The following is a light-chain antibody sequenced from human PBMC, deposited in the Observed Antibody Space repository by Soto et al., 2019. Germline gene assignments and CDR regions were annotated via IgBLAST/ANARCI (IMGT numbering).Light chain of an antibody. Sequence: DIQMTQSPSTLSASVGDRVTITCGASQSISSWLAWYQQKPGKAPKLLIYRASSLESGVTSRFSGSGSGTEFTLTISSLQPDDFAIYYCQQYNSYPLTFGGGTKVEIK. CDR3: QQYNSYPLT. CDR2: RAS. V-gene: IGKV1-5*03. CDR1: QSISSW. J-gene: IGKJ4*01.